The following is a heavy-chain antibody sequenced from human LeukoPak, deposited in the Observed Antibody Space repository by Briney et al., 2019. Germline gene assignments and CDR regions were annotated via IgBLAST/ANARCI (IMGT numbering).Heavy chain of an antibody. CDR1: GGTFSSYA. CDR3: ARWRGAGDY. Sequence: ASVKVSCKASGGTFSSYAISWVRQAPGQGLEWMGWINPNSGGTNYAQKFQGRVTMTRDTSISTAYMELSRLRSDDTAVYYCARWRGAGDYWGQGTLVTVSS. J-gene: IGHJ4*02. D-gene: IGHD1-26*01. V-gene: IGHV1-2*02. CDR2: INPNSGGT.